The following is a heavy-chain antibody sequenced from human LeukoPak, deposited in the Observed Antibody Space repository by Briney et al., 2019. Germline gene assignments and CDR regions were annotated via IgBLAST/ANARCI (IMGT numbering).Heavy chain of an antibody. D-gene: IGHD2-15*01. Sequence: SETLSLTCAVNGGTFSGYYWSWIRQPPGKGLEWIGEINHSGSTNYNPSLKSRVTISVDTSKNQFSLKLTSVTAADTAVYYCARGVCSGGSCYSEWNYWGQGTLVTVSS. V-gene: IGHV4-34*01. CDR1: GGTFSGYY. CDR2: INHSGST. J-gene: IGHJ4*02. CDR3: ARGVCSGGSCYSEWNY.